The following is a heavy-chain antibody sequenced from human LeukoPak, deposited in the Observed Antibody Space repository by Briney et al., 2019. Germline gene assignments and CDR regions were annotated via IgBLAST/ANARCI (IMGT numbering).Heavy chain of an antibody. Sequence: SETLSLTCTVSGGSISSYYWSWIRQPPGKGLEWIGEINHSGSTNYNPSLKSRVTISVDKSKNQFSLKLSSVAAADTAVYYCARGSDYYDSSGYRSDAFDIWGQGTMVTVSS. D-gene: IGHD3-22*01. V-gene: IGHV4-34*01. CDR1: GGSISSYY. CDR3: ARGSDYYDSSGYRSDAFDI. J-gene: IGHJ3*02. CDR2: INHSGST.